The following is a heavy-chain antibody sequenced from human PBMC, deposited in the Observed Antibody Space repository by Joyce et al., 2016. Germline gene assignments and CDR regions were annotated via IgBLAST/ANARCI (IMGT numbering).Heavy chain of an antibody. CDR3: ATDLTVVTTSYYFDY. D-gene: IGHD4-11*01. Sequence: QLQLQESGPGLVKPSETLSLTCSVPGGSISGYYWGWIRQPPGEWLEWIGSMYYSGGGTYYNPSLKSRVTIFGDTSKNQISLRLTSLTAADTAVYYCATDLTVVTTSYYFDYWGQGTLVTVSS. V-gene: IGHV4-39*01. CDR1: GGSISGYY. CDR2: MYYSGGGT. J-gene: IGHJ4*02.